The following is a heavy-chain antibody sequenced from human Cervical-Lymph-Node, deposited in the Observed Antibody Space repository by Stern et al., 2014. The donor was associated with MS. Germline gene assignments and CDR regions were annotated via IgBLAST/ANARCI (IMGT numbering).Heavy chain of an antibody. CDR1: GFTFSDYS. D-gene: IGHD2-2*01. Sequence: EVQLVESGGGLVTPGGSLRPSWAASGFTFSDYSMNWVRQAPGKGLERVSSSTNSGASIVYGDSLKGRFPISRDNAKNTLYLQMDSLSAEDTATYFCASTLHGGLYNWFDPWGQGTLVTVSS. CDR2: STNSGASI. J-gene: IGHJ5*02. V-gene: IGHV3-21*01. CDR3: ASTLHGGLYNWFDP.